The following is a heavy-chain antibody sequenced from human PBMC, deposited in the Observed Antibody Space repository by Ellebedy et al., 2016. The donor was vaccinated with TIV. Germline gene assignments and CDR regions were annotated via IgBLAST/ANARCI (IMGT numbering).Heavy chain of an antibody. CDR2: INHSGST. V-gene: IGHV4-34*01. CDR3: ARSLSSSWYTEYFQH. CDR1: GGSFSGYY. J-gene: IGHJ1*01. Sequence: SETLSLTXAVYGGSFSGYYWSWIRQPPGKGLEWIGEINHSGSTNYNPSLKSRVTISVDTSKNQFSLKLSSVTAADTAVYYCARSLSSSWYTEYFQHWGQGTLVTVSS. D-gene: IGHD6-13*01.